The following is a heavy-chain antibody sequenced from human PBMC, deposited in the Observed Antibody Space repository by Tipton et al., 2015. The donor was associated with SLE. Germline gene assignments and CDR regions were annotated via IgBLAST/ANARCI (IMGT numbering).Heavy chain of an antibody. Sequence: TLSLTCAVYGGSFSGYYWSWIRQPPGKGLEWIGEFNHRGSTNYNPSLKSRITISVDRSKKQFSLKLRSVTAADTAVYYCARYSLTSGHLSLWGRGTLVSVSS. D-gene: IGHD2-15*01. CDR1: GGSFSGYY. CDR3: ARYSLTSGHLSL. CDR2: FNHRGST. V-gene: IGHV4-34*01. J-gene: IGHJ2*01.